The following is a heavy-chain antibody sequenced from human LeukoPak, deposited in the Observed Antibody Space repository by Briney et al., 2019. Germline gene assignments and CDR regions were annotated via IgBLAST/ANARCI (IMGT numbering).Heavy chain of an antibody. V-gene: IGHV3-9*01. CDR3: GKVAAGTGALDY. J-gene: IGHJ4*02. D-gene: IGHD6-13*01. Sequence: PGRSLRLPCAASGFTFDDYAMHWVRQAPGKGLEWVSGISWNSGSIGYADSVKGRFTISRDNAKNSLYLQMNSLRAEDTALYYCGKVAAGTGALDYWGQGTLVTVSS. CDR1: GFTFDDYA. CDR2: ISWNSGSI.